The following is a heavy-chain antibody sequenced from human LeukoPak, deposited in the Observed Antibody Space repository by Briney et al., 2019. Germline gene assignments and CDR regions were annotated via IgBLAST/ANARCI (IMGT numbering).Heavy chain of an antibody. D-gene: IGHD6-19*01. CDR2: IYYSGTT. CDR3: AGGRSSVLGD. CDR1: GGSISSSTYY. V-gene: IGHV4-39*01. Sequence: SETLSLTCTVAGGSISSSTYYWGWIRQPPGKGLEWIGSIYYSGTTYYNPSLKSRVTISADTSKNQFSLKLSSVTAADTAVYYCAGGRSSVLGDWGQGTLVTVSS. J-gene: IGHJ4*02.